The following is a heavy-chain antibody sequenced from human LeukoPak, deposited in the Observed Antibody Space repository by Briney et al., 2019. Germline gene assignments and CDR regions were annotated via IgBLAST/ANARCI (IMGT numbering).Heavy chain of an antibody. D-gene: IGHD2-21*02. CDR3: ARTDDAFHI. Sequence: PSETLSLTCTVSGGSISSYYWSWIRQSPGKGLEWIGYIYYSGSAKYNPSLKSRVTMSVDTSKNQFSLKLSSVTAADTAVYYCARTDDAFHIWGHGTTVTVSS. V-gene: IGHV4-59*12. CDR1: GGSISSYY. CDR2: IYYSGSA. J-gene: IGHJ3*02.